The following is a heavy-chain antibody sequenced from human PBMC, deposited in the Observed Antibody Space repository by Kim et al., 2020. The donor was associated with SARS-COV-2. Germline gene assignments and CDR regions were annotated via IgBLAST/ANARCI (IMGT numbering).Heavy chain of an antibody. CDR3: ARVEAITYYYGSGSYPFDY. CDR2: ISAYNGNT. CDR1: GYTFTSYG. Sequence: ASVKVSCKASGYTFTSYGISWVRQAPGRGLEWMGWISAYNGNTNYAQKLQGRVTMTTDTSTSTAYMELRSLRSDDTAVYYCARVEAITYYYGSGSYPFDYWGQGTLVTVSS. J-gene: IGHJ4*02. V-gene: IGHV1-18*01. D-gene: IGHD3-10*01.